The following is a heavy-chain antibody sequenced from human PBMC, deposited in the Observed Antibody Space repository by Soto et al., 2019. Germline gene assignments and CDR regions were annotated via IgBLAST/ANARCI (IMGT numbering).Heavy chain of an antibody. D-gene: IGHD5-12*01. CDR1: GYTFTTYY. CDR2: INPSGGST. CDR3: ARGRDGYNYPDY. V-gene: IGHV1-46*01. J-gene: IGHJ4*02. Sequence: QVQLVQSGAEVKKPGASVKVSCKSSGYTFTTYYMHWVRQAPGQGLEWMGLINPSGGSTTYAQKCQGRVTVTRDTSTSTVYMELSSLRSEDTAVYYCARGRDGYNYPDYWGQGTLVTVSS.